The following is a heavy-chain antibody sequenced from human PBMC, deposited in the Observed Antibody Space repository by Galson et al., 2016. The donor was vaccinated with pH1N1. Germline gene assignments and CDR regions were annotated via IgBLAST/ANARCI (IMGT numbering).Heavy chain of an antibody. CDR2: ISTRGST. J-gene: IGHJ3*01. V-gene: IGHV4-61*02. CDR3: ARRGVFTSDAFHV. Sequence: TLSLTCTVSGDSISTGTYYWSWIRQPAGKGLEWLGRISTRGSTTYNPSLKSRVTISVDTSKNQFSLVLSSGTDTDTALDYCARRGVFTSDAFHVWGQGTRVTVSS. D-gene: IGHD3-16*01. CDR1: GDSISTGTYY.